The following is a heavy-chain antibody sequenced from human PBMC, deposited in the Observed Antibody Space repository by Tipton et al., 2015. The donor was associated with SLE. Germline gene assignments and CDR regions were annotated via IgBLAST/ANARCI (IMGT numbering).Heavy chain of an antibody. V-gene: IGHV4-59*11. D-gene: IGHD6-13*01. CDR1: GGSISSHY. CDR2: INYSGST. J-gene: IGHJ2*01. CDR3: VRDRRLIAAPSFWWYFDL. Sequence: TLSLTCTVSGGSISSHYWSWIRRPPGKALEWIAYINYSGSTNYNPPLKSRVTLSLDTSKNQFSLKLTSVTAADTAVYYCVRDRRLIAAPSFWWYFDLWGRGTLVTVSS.